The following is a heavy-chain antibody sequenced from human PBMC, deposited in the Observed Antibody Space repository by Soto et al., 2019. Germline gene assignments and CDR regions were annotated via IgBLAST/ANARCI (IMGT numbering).Heavy chain of an antibody. D-gene: IGHD6-13*01. CDR3: ARDRIEAAGTPRFNYYYGMDV. CDR2: IYGGLTT. J-gene: IGHJ6*02. CDR1: GFTVSSTY. Sequence: EVQLVESGGGLIQPGGSLRLSCAASGFTVSSTYMTWVRQAPGKGLEWDSVIYGGLTTSYADSVKGRFTISTDNCKNTLFLQKNTRRAEDTAVYYCARDRIEAAGTPRFNYYYGMDVWGQGTTVTVSS. V-gene: IGHV3-53*01.